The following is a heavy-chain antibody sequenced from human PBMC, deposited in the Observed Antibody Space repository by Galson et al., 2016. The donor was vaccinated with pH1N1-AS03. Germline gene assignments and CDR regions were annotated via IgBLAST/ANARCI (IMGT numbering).Heavy chain of an antibody. CDR3: AGGSSICNGDSGRNWFDP. CDR2: VSPTEVYT. D-gene: IGHD2-15*01. CDR1: GYSFSSFG. V-gene: IGHV1-18*01. Sequence: SVKASCKASGYSFSSFGVTWVRQAPGQGFEWMEWVSPTEVYTNDEQKFPRRVTMTTDTATTKAYSELRSRRSADTAGYSCAGGSSICNGDSGRNWFDPWGQGTLVTVSS. J-gene: IGHJ5*02.